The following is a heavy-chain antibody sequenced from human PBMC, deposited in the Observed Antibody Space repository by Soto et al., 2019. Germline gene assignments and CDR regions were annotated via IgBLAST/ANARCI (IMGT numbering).Heavy chain of an antibody. V-gene: IGHV2-26*01. CDR1: GFPLSNARMG. Sequence: SGPTLVNPTETLTLTCTVSGFPLSNARMGVSWIRQPPGKALEWLAHIFSNDEKSYSTSLKSRLTISKDTSKSQVVLTMTNMDPVDTATYYCARIHYDSSGYRWFDPWGQGTLVTV. CDR2: IFSNDEK. D-gene: IGHD3-22*01. J-gene: IGHJ5*02. CDR3: ARIHYDSSGYRWFDP.